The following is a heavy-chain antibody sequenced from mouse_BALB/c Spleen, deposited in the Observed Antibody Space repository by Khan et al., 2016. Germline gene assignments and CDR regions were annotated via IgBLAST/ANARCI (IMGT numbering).Heavy chain of an antibody. CDR3: ARSGGNYDFDY. CDR1: GYTFTNYG. V-gene: IGHV9-3-1*01. D-gene: IGHD2-1*01. J-gene: IGHJ2*01. CDR2: INTYTGEP. Sequence: QIQLVQSGPELKKPGETVKISCKASGYTFTNYGMNWVKQAPGKGLKWMGWINTYTGEPTYTDDFKGRFAFSLETSASTAYLQIINLKNEDTATYYCARSGGNYDFDYWGQGTTLTVSS.